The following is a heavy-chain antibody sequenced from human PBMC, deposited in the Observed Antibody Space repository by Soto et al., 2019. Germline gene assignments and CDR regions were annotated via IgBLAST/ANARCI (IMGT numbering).Heavy chain of an antibody. D-gene: IGHD1-26*01. CDR3: AAGSFLGPWQY. CDR1: GDSFTSFA. CDR2: ISTYNGNT. J-gene: IGHJ4*02. V-gene: IGHV1-18*01. Sequence: QVQLVQSGVEVKKPGASVKVSCKVSGDSFTSFAISWVRQAPGKGLEWMGWISTYNGNTNYGPKVQGRVTLTTDTSTSTTYMDLRRLRSDDTAVYYCAAGSFLGPWQYWGQGTLVTVSS.